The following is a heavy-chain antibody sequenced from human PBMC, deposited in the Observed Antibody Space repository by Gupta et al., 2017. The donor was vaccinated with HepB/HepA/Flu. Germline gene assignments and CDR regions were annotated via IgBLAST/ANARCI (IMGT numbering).Heavy chain of an antibody. Sequence: QVQLVQSGAEVKKPGASVKVSCKASGYTFTSYAMHWVRQAPGQRVEWMGWINAGNGNTKYSQKFQGRVTITRDTSASTAYMELSSLRSEDTAVYYCARDQAVAGTENYYYYGMDVWGQGTTVTVSS. CDR2: INAGNGNT. CDR1: GYTFTSYA. D-gene: IGHD6-19*01. J-gene: IGHJ6*02. CDR3: ARDQAVAGTENYYYYGMDV. V-gene: IGHV1-3*01.